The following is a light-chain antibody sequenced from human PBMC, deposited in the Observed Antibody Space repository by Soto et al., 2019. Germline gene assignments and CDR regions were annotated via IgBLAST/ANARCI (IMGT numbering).Light chain of an antibody. Sequence: DIEMTQSPSSVSASVGDRVTITCRASQDINNDLAWFQQKPGKPPKSLIYAASTLQSGVPSKFSGSGSGTDFTLTINSLQPEDFATYYCQQYKTYPLTFGPGTKVDLK. CDR2: AAS. V-gene: IGKV1-16*02. CDR3: QQYKTYPLT. J-gene: IGKJ3*01. CDR1: QDINND.